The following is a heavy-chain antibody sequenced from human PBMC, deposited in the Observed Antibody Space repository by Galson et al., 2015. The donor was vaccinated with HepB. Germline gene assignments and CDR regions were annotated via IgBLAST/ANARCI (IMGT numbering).Heavy chain of an antibody. J-gene: IGHJ6*02. D-gene: IGHD3-10*01. V-gene: IGHV1-69*13. CDR1: GGTFSSYA. Sequence: SVKVSCKASGGTFSSYAISWVRQAPGQGLEWMGGIIPIFGTANYAQKFQGRVTITADESTSTAYMELSSLRSEDTAVYYCARGGWDGSVRRSPGSYFYYYYGMDVWGQGTTVTVSS. CDR2: IIPIFGTA. CDR3: ARGGWDGSVRRSPGSYFYYYYGMDV.